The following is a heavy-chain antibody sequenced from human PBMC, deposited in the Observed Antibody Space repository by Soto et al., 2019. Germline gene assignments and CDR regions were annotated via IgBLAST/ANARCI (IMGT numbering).Heavy chain of an antibody. Sequence: SETLSLTCAVSGGSISSGGYSWSSIRQPPGKGLEWIGYIYHSGSTYYNPSLKSRVTISVDRSKNQFSLKLSSVTAADTAVYYCARTYYYDSSGYYDWGQGTLVTVSS. CDR2: IYHSGST. D-gene: IGHD3-22*01. J-gene: IGHJ4*02. CDR3: ARTYYYDSSGYYD. CDR1: GGSISSGGYS. V-gene: IGHV4-30-2*01.